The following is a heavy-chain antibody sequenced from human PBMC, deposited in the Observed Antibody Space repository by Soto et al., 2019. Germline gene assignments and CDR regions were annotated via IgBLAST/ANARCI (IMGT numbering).Heavy chain of an antibody. D-gene: IGHD3-10*01. CDR3: ARDGYYYGAFDI. J-gene: IGHJ3*02. Sequence: PSETLSLTCTVSGGSISSYYWSWIRQPPGKGLEWIGYIYYSGSTNYNPSLKSRVTISVDTSKNQFSLKLSSVTAADTAGYYCARDGYYYGAFDIWGQGTMVTVSS. CDR2: IYYSGST. V-gene: IGHV4-59*01. CDR1: GGSISSYY.